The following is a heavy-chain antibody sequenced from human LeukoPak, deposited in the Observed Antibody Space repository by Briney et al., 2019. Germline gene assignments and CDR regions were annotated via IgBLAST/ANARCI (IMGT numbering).Heavy chain of an antibody. CDR2: IYSSGST. D-gene: IGHD3-16*01. CDR3: ARLHASRAEEFDP. J-gene: IGHJ5*02. V-gene: IGHV4-59*01. CDR1: GGSISGYY. Sequence: SETLSLTCTVSGGSISGYYWSWIRQPPGKGLEWLGYIYSSGSTNYNPSLNSRVTISVDTSKNQFSLKLTSVTAADTAVYYCARLHASRAEEFDPWGQGTLVTVSS.